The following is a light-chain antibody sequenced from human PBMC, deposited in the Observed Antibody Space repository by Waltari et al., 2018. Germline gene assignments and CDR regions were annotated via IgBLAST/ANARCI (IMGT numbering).Light chain of an antibody. Sequence: QSVLAQPPSASGTPGQRITISCSGSNSNIGSNTVNWYQQFPGTAPRLLIYSNNQRASGVPDRFSASESGSSAALAIYWLHSEDEADYYCSTWDDRLTGVVFGGGTKVTVL. V-gene: IGLV1-44*01. CDR2: SNN. CDR1: NSNIGSNT. J-gene: IGLJ2*01. CDR3: STWDDRLTGVV.